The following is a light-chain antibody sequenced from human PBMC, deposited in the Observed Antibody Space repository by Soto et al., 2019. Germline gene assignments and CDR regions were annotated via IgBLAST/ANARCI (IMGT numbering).Light chain of an antibody. CDR2: DAS. CDR1: SSDVGNYNL. Sequence: QSALTQPASVSGSPGQSITISCTGTSSDVGNYNLVSWYQQHPGKVPKLMIYDASKRPSGVSNRFSGSRSGNTASLTISGLQADDEADCYCCSYSSSSTWVFGGGTKLTVL. V-gene: IGLV2-23*01. CDR3: CSYSSSSTWV. J-gene: IGLJ3*02.